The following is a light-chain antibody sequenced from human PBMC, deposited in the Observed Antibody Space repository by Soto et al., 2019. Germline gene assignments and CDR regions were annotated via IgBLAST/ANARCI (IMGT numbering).Light chain of an antibody. CDR3: QQLNSDPPIT. CDR2: TAS. CDR1: QTISSW. J-gene: IGKJ5*01. Sequence: DIQMTQSPSALSGSVGDRVTITCRASQTISSWLAWYQQKPGRAPKLLIYTASTLQSGVPSRFSGRGSGTDFTLTISSLQPEDFATYYCQQLNSDPPITFGQGTRLEI. V-gene: IGKV1-5*01.